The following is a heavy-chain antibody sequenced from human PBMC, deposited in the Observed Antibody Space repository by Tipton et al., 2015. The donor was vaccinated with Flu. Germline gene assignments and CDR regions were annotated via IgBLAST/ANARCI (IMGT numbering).Heavy chain of an antibody. D-gene: IGHD3-10*01. J-gene: IGHJ6*03. V-gene: IGHV1-69*01. Sequence: QLVQSGAEVKKPGSSVKVSCKASGGTFSSYALNWVRQAPGQGLEWMGGVNPFFGPPQYAQKFQDRLTIDADDSTSTAYMELSGLRSDDTAVYYCARDRSPGLERLDYYYLDVWGKGTTVIVSS. CDR3: ARDRSPGLERLDYYYLDV. CDR1: GGTFSSYA. CDR2: VNPFFGPP.